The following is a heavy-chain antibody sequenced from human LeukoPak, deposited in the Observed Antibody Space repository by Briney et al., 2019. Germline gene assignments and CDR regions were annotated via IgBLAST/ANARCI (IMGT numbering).Heavy chain of an antibody. Sequence: GASVKVSCKASGYTFDNYGMSWVRQAPGQGLEWMGWISGYNRNTKYAQRLQGRVIMTTDTSTSTVYMELRSLRSDDTAIYYCARDGLRSAWSYFDYWGQGTLVTVSS. CDR1: GYTFDNYG. CDR3: ARDGLRSAWSYFDY. V-gene: IGHV1-18*01. D-gene: IGHD6-19*01. J-gene: IGHJ4*02. CDR2: ISGYNRNT.